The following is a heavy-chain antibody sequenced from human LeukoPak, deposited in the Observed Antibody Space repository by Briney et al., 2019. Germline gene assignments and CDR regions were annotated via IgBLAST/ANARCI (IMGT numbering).Heavy chain of an antibody. CDR1: GFTFSSYA. D-gene: IGHD3-16*01. CDR3: AKVGYYYYMDV. CDR2: ISGSGGDT. J-gene: IGHJ6*03. Sequence: GGSLRLSCAASGFTFSSYAMTWVRQAPGKGLEWVSAISGSGGDTYYADSVKGRFTISRDNSKNTLNLQMNSLRAEDTAVYYCAKVGYYYYMDVWGKGTTVTVSS. V-gene: IGHV3-23*01.